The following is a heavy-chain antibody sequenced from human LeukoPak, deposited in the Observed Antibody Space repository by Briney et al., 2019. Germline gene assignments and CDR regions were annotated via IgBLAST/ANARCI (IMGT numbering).Heavy chain of an antibody. CDR1: GYTFTSYY. D-gene: IGHD5-18*01. CDR2: INPSGGST. Sequence: GASVKVSCKASGYTFTSYYMHWVRQAPGQGLEWMGIINPSGGSTSYAQKFQGRVTMTRDMSTSTVYMELSSLRSEDTAVYYCARLLRTSDTAMAYFDYWGQGTLVTVSS. V-gene: IGHV1-46*01. CDR3: ARLLRTSDTAMAYFDY. J-gene: IGHJ4*02.